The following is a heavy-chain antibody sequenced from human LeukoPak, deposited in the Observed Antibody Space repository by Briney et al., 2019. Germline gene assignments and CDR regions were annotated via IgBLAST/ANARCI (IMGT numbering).Heavy chain of an antibody. V-gene: IGHV3-30*02. CDR2: IRYDGSDK. CDR3: ARDYADYVGYFFFDY. D-gene: IGHD4-17*01. J-gene: IGHJ4*02. Sequence: GGSLRLSCAASGFTFRSYGMHWVRQAPGKGLEWVAFIRYDGSDKHYADSVKGRFTISRDNSNNMLYLQMNSLRAEDTAVYYCARDYADYVGYFFFDYWGQGTLVTVSS. CDR1: GFTFRSYG.